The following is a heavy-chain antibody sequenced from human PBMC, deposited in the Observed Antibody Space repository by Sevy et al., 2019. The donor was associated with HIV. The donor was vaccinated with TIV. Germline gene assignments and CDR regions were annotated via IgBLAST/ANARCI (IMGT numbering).Heavy chain of an antibody. V-gene: IGHV1-24*01. CDR2: FDPEDGET. J-gene: IGHJ6*02. D-gene: IGHD2-15*01. CDR3: AVVVVAATRDYYYGMDV. Sequence: ASLKVSCKVSGYTLTELSMHWVRQAPGKGLEWMGGFDPEDGETIYAQKFQGRVTMTEDTSTDTAYMELSSLRSEDTAVYYCAVVVVAATRDYYYGMDVWGQGTTVTVSS. CDR1: GYTLTELS.